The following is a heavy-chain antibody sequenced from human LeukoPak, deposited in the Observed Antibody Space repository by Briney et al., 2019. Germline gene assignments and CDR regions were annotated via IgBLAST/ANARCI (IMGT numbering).Heavy chain of an antibody. CDR2: IYTSGST. V-gene: IGHV4-61*02. Sequence: PSQTLSLTCTVSGGSISSGSYYWSWIRQPAGKGLEWIGRIYTSGSTNYNPSLKSRVTISVYTSKNQFSLKLSSVTAADTAVYYCAREGGYSYGTYYFDYWGQGTLVTVSS. D-gene: IGHD5-18*01. CDR3: AREGGYSYGTYYFDY. J-gene: IGHJ4*02. CDR1: GGSISSGSYY.